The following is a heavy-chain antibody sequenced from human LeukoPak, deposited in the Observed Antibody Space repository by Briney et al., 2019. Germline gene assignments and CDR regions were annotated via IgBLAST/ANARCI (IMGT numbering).Heavy chain of an antibody. J-gene: IGHJ4*02. V-gene: IGHV3-23*01. Sequence: GGSLRLSCEASGFTFNTHAISWVRQAPGKGLEWVASITSRGRTPYYTVSVKGRFTISRDNSKSTLYLQMNSLRGEDTAVYYCAKDRPNFYETSGSYYKIKGDFWGQGSLVTVSS. D-gene: IGHD3-10*01. CDR2: ITSRGRTP. CDR1: GFTFNTHA. CDR3: AKDRPNFYETSGSYYKIKGDF.